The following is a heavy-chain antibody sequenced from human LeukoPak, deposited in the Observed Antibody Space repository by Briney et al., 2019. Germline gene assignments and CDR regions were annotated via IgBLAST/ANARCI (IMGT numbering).Heavy chain of an antibody. J-gene: IGHJ4*02. Sequence: PGGSLRLSCAASGFTFSSYSMNWVRQAPGKGLEWVSSISSGSSYIYYADSVKGRFTISRDNAKNSLYLQMNSLRAEDTAVYYCARAETIQTYFDYWGQGTLVTVSS. D-gene: IGHD1-1*01. V-gene: IGHV3-21*01. CDR3: ARAETIQTYFDY. CDR2: ISSGSSYI. CDR1: GFTFSSYS.